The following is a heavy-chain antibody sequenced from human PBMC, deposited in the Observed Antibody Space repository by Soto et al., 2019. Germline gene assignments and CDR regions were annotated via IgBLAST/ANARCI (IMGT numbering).Heavy chain of an antibody. CDR2: IYYSGST. Sequence: SETLSLTCTASGGSISSYYWSWIRQPPGKGLEWIGYIYYSGSTNYNPSLKSRVTISVDTSKNQFSLKLSSVTAADTAVYYCARGKEPELRYYYYYGMDVWGQGTTVTVSS. CDR3: ARGKEPELRYYYYYGMDV. D-gene: IGHD1-7*01. J-gene: IGHJ6*02. V-gene: IGHV4-59*01. CDR1: GGSISSYY.